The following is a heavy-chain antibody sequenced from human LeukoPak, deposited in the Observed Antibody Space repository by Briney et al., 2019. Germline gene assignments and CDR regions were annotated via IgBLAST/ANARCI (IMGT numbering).Heavy chain of an antibody. J-gene: IGHJ5*02. D-gene: IGHD6-13*01. CDR1: GDSISTSNSY. V-gene: IGHV4-39*01. Sequence: SETLSLTCTVSGDSISTSNSYWGWIRQPPGKGLEWIGSIYYSGNTYYNASLKSRVTISVDTSKNQFSLKFTSVTAADTAVYYCARVRSSWYGAGGFDPWGQGTLVTVSS. CDR3: ARVRSSWYGAGGFDP. CDR2: IYYSGNT.